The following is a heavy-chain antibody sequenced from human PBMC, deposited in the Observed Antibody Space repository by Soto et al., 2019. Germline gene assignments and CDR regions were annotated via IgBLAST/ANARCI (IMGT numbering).Heavy chain of an antibody. V-gene: IGHV4-59*08. D-gene: IGHD3-10*01. J-gene: IGHJ6*03. CDR1: GGSISSYY. CDR3: ASLRGSRFGLDYYYYYMDV. Sequence: SETLSLTCTVSGGSISSYYWSWIRQPPGKGLEWIGYIYYSGSTNYNPSLKSRVTISVDTSKNQFSLKLSSVTAADTAVYYCASLRGSRFGLDYYYYYMDVWGKGTTVTVSS. CDR2: IYYSGST.